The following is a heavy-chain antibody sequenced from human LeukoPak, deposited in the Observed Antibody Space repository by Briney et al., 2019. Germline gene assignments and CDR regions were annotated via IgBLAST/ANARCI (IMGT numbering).Heavy chain of an antibody. D-gene: IGHD6-6*01. CDR3: ARGVAARQYYYYYGMDV. V-gene: IGHV4-4*02. CDR2: IYHSGST. Sequence: SGTLSLTCAVSGGSISSSNWWSWVRPPPGKGLEWIGEIYHSGSTNYNPSLKSRVTISVDKSKNQFSLKLSSVTAADTAVYYCARGVAARQYYYYYGMDVWGQGTTVTVSS. CDR1: GGSISSSNW. J-gene: IGHJ6*02.